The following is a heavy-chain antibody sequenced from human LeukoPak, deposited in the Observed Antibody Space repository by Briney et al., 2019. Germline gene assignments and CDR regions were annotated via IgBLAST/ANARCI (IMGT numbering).Heavy chain of an antibody. CDR2: ISAYNGNT. V-gene: IGHV1-18*01. Sequence: ASVKVSCKASGYTFTSYGISWVQQAPGQGLEWMGWISAYNGNTNYAQKLQGRVTMTTDTSTSTAYMELRSLRSDDTAVYYCARDLNILTGYSPRAFDIWGQGTMVTVSS. CDR3: ARDLNILTGYSPRAFDI. D-gene: IGHD3-9*01. CDR1: GYTFTSYG. J-gene: IGHJ3*02.